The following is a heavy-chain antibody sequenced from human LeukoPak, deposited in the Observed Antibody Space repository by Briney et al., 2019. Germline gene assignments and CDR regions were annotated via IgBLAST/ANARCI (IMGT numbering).Heavy chain of an antibody. J-gene: IGHJ4*02. Sequence: GGSLRLSCAASGFTFSAYAMRWVRQAPGKGLEWVSTISLSGGSTFYAGSVKGRFTISRDNSKNTLYLLMNSLRAEDTAVYYCVKGISSPLYYFDYWGQGTLVTVSS. CDR3: VKGISSPLYYFDY. CDR2: ISLSGGST. CDR1: GFTFSAYA. V-gene: IGHV3-23*01.